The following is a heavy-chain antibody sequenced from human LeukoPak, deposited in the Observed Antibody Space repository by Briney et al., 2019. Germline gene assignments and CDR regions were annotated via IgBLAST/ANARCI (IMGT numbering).Heavy chain of an antibody. CDR3: ARAPPEYYYDSSGQQVAFDI. D-gene: IGHD3-22*01. CDR2: ISSSGSTI. CDR1: GFTFSSYA. Sequence: GGPLRLSCAASGFTFSSYAMNWVRQAPGKGLEWVSYISSSGSTIYYADSVKGRFTISRDNAKNSLYLQMNSLRAEDTAVYYCARAPPEYYYDSSGQQVAFDIWGQGTMVTVSS. J-gene: IGHJ3*02. V-gene: IGHV3-48*03.